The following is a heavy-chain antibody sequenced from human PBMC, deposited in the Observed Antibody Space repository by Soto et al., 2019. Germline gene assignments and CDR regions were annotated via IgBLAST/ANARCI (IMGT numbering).Heavy chain of an antibody. CDR2: ISHLENT. CDR3: ARGGGYDSFDY. Sequence: SETLSLTCTVSGASISYGGFSWSWIRQSPGKGLEWIGYISHLENTYLHPSFKSRLTMSIDRTRNQFSLKLSSVTAADMAVYFCARGGGYDSFDYWGQGVLVTVSS. J-gene: IGHJ4*02. CDR1: GASISYGGFS. V-gene: IGHV4-30-2*06. D-gene: IGHD5-12*01.